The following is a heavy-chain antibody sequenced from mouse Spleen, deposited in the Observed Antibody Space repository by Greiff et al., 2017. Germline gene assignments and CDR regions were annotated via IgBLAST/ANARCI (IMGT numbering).Heavy chain of an antibody. CDR1: GYTFTSYW. V-gene: IGHV1-55*01. CDR3: ARSKGLTGSFDY. D-gene: IGHD4-1*01. Sequence: QVQLQQPGAELVKPGASVKMSCKASGYTFTSYWITWVKQRPGQGLEWIGDIYPGSGSTNYNEKFKSKATLTVDTSSSTAYMQLSSLTSEDSAVYYCARSKGLTGSFDYWGQGTTLTVSS. CDR2: IYPGSGST. J-gene: IGHJ2*01.